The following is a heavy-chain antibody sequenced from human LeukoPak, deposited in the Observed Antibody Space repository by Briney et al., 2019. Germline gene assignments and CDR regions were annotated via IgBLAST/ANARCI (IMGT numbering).Heavy chain of an antibody. CDR3: AREAGRIAARPLDY. CDR2: IYHSGST. V-gene: IGHV4-30-2*01. D-gene: IGHD6-6*01. Sequence: PSQTLSLTCTVSGGSISSGGYYWSWIRQPPGKGLEWIGYIYHSGSTYYNPSLKSRVTISVDRSKNQFSLKLSSVTAADTAVYYCAREAGRIAARPLDYWGQGTLVTVSS. J-gene: IGHJ4*02. CDR1: GGSISSGGYY.